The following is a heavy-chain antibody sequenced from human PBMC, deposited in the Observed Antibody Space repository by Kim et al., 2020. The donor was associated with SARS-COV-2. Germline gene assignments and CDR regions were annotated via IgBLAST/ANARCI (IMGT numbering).Heavy chain of an antibody. V-gene: IGHV4-34*01. CDR3: ARGRTRSQGYFDY. CDR1: GGSFSGYY. J-gene: IGHJ4*02. D-gene: IGHD4-17*01. Sequence: SETLSLTCAVYGGSFSGYYWSWIRQPPGKGLEWIGEINHSGSTNYNPSLKSRVTISVDTSKNQFSLKLSSVTAADTAVYYCARGRTRSQGYFDYWGQGTLVTVSS. CDR2: INHSGST.